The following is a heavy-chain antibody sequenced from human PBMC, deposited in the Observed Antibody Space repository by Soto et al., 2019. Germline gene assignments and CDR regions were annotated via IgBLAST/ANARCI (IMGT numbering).Heavy chain of an antibody. J-gene: IGHJ6*02. Sequence: KVVALVKVSCKASGYTFTSYGISWVRQAPGQGLEWMGWISAYNGNTNYAQKLQGRVTMTTDTSTSTAYMELRSLRSDDTAVYYCARDGSHTIFGVVIIPDYYYYYGMDVWGQGTTVTVSS. D-gene: IGHD3-3*01. CDR2: ISAYNGNT. CDR1: GYTFTSYG. CDR3: ARDGSHTIFGVVIIPDYYYYYGMDV. V-gene: IGHV1-18*01.